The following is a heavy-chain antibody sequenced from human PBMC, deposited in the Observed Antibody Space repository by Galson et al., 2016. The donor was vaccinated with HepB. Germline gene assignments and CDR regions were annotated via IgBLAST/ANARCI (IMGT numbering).Heavy chain of an antibody. CDR3: ARYEGSFWLGERFDP. D-gene: IGHD3-10*01. V-gene: IGHV1-46*01. J-gene: IGHJ5*02. CDR1: GYTFTSYN. Sequence: SVKVSCKASGYTFTSYNVHWVRQAPGQGLEWMGIINPSGGSTSYAQKFQGGVTMTRDTSTSTVYMELSSLRSEDTAVYYCARYEGSFWLGERFDPWGQGTLVTVSS. CDR2: INPSGGST.